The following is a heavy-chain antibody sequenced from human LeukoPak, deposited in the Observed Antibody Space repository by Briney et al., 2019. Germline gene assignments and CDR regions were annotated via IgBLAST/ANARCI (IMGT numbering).Heavy chain of an antibody. CDR1: GFTFGSYA. CDR2: ITSSSSYI. CDR3: ARDNPRGYRYGPAGDY. V-gene: IGHV3-21*01. D-gene: IGHD5-18*01. Sequence: GGSLRLSCPASGFTFGSYAMSWVRQAPGKGLEWVSSITSSSSYIYYVDSVKGRFTISRDNAKNSLYLQMNSLRAEDTAVYYCARDNPRGYRYGPAGDYWGQGTLVTVSS. J-gene: IGHJ4*02.